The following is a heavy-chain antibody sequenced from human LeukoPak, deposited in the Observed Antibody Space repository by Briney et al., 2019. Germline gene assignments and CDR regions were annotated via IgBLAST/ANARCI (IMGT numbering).Heavy chain of an antibody. CDR3: ARDRDYYYGSGSYYLGPSDY. Sequence: PGRSLRLSCAASGFTFSMYAMYWVRQAPGKGLEWVADISYDGSNKYYGDSVKGRFTISRDNSKNTLYLQMNSLRAEDTALYYCARDRDYYYGSGSYYLGPSDYWGQGTLVTVSS. CDR2: ISYDGSNK. J-gene: IGHJ4*02. V-gene: IGHV3-30*04. D-gene: IGHD3-10*01. CDR1: GFTFSMYA.